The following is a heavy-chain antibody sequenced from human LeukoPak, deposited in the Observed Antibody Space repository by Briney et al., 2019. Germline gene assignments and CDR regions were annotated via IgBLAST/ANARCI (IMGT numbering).Heavy chain of an antibody. CDR3: AKAASTKYTGYAFDI. Sequence: GRSLRLSCAASGFTFSSYAMHWVRQAPGKGLEWVAVISYDGSNKYYADSVKGRFTISRDNSKNTLYLQMNSLRAEDTAVYYCAKAASTKYTGYAFDIWGQGTMVTVSS. V-gene: IGHV3-30-3*01. CDR1: GFTFSSYA. D-gene: IGHD5/OR15-5a*01. J-gene: IGHJ3*02. CDR2: ISYDGSNK.